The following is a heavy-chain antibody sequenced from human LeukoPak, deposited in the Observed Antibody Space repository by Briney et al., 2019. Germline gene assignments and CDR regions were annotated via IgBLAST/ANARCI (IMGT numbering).Heavy chain of an antibody. CDR3: IRGDSSWFFDY. J-gene: IGHJ4*02. D-gene: IGHD6-13*01. V-gene: IGHV3-49*03. Sequence: AGRSLRLSCTASGFTFGDYAMSWFRQAPGKGLEGVGFIRSKAYGGTTEYAASVKGRFTISRDDSKSIAYLQMNSLKTEDTAVYYCIRGDSSWFFDYWGQGTWVTVSP. CDR2: IRSKAYGGTT. CDR1: GFTFGDYA.